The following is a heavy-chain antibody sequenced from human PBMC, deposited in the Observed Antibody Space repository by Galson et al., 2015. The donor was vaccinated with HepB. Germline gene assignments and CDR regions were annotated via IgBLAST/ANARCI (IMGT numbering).Heavy chain of an antibody. V-gene: IGHV1-2*02. D-gene: IGHD3-9*01. CDR1: GSSFTGCY. J-gene: IGHJ3*02. CDR3: VRDRTGYCDAFDI. Sequence: SVKVSCKASGSSFTGCYVHWVRQAPGQGLEWMGWINPKSGGTNSAQKFQGRVTMTRDTSISTAYMELDRLTSDDTAVYYCVRDRTGYCDAFDIWGQGTMVTVSS. CDR2: INPKSGGT.